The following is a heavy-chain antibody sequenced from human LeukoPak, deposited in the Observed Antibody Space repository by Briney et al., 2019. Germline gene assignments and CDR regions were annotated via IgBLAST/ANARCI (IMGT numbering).Heavy chain of an antibody. CDR3: ARVESGY. D-gene: IGHD3-10*01. CDR2: IYDSGST. J-gene: IGHJ4*02. CDR1: GHSISSGYY. V-gene: IGHV4-38-2*02. Sequence: SETLSLTCTVSGHSISSGYYWGWIRQPPGKGLEWIGSIYDSGSTNYNPSLKSRVTISVDTSKNQFSLKLSSVTAADTAVYYCARVESGYWGQGTLVTVSS.